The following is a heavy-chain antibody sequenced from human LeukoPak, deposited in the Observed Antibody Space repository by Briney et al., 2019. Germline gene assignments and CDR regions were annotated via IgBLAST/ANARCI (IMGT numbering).Heavy chain of an antibody. Sequence: GGSLRLSCAASGFTFSNYAMSWVRRAPGKGLEWVSGISGGGGSTYYADSVKGRFTISRDNSKNTLYLQMNTLRAEDTALYYCAKGTNWRNYGMDVWGQGTTVTVSS. CDR1: GFTFSNYA. D-gene: IGHD1-20*01. CDR3: AKGTNWRNYGMDV. V-gene: IGHV3-23*01. J-gene: IGHJ6*02. CDR2: ISGGGGST.